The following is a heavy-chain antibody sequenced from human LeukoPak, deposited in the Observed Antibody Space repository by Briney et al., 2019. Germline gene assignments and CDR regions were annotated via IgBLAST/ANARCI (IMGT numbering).Heavy chain of an antibody. CDR3: AKDDYYDTSGYRD. CDR2: IKEDGSEK. Sequence: GGSLRLSCAASGFTFSNAWMSWVRQAPGKGLEWVANIKEDGSEKYYVDSVKGRFTISRDNAENSVYLQMNSLRAEDTAVYYCAKDDYYDTSGYRDWGQGTLVTVSS. J-gene: IGHJ4*02. CDR1: GFTFSNAW. V-gene: IGHV3-7*01. D-gene: IGHD3-22*01.